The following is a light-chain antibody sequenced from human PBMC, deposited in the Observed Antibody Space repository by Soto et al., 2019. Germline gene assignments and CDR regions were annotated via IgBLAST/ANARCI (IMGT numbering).Light chain of an antibody. Sequence: AIQLTQSPSSLSASVGDRVTITCRASQGIISALAWYQQKPGKAPKLLIYDASSLESGVPSRFSGSGSGTDFTLTISSLQPEDFATYYCQQFNNYLITFGQGTRLEIK. CDR3: QQFNNYLIT. V-gene: IGKV1D-13*01. J-gene: IGKJ5*01. CDR1: QGIISA. CDR2: DAS.